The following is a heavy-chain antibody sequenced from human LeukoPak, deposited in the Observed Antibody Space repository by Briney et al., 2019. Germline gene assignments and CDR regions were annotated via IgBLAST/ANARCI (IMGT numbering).Heavy chain of an antibody. CDR3: ARDLYRIVVVPHYFDY. D-gene: IGHD3-22*01. J-gene: IGHJ4*02. CDR2: IKQDGSEK. CDR1: GFTFSSYW. Sequence: GGSLRLSCAASGFTFSSYWMSWVRQAPGKGLEWVAHIKQDGSEKYYVDSVKGRFTISRDNAKNSLYLQMNNLRAEDTAVYYCARDLYRIVVVPHYFDYWGQGTLVTVSS. V-gene: IGHV3-7*01.